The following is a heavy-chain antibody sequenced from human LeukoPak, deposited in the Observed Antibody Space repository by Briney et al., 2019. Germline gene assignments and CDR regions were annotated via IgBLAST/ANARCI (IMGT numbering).Heavy chain of an antibody. V-gene: IGHV4-38-2*01. D-gene: IGHD6-13*01. CDR2: IFHGETT. Sequence: SETLSLTCAVSDYSVTSAYYWGWIRQFPGKELEWIGSIFHGETTYYNPSLESRVTISVDPSKNQFSLRLTSATAADTAVYYCARVGSSWYWDDYWGQGTLVTVSS. CDR3: ARVGSSWYWDDY. J-gene: IGHJ4*02. CDR1: DYSVTSAYY.